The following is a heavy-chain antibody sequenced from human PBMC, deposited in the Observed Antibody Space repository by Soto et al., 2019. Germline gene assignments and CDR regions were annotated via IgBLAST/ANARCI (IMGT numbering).Heavy chain of an antibody. D-gene: IGHD3-10*01. CDR2: IYYSGST. V-gene: IGHV4-39*01. J-gene: IGHJ4*02. CDR1: GGSISSSSYY. Sequence: QLQPQESGPGLVKPSETLSLTCTVSGGSISSSSYYWGWIRQPPGKGLEWIGSIYYSGSTYYNPSLKSRVTISVDTSKNQFSLKLSSVTAADTAVYYCARRGSGSYSDYWGQGTLVTVSS. CDR3: ARRGSGSYSDY.